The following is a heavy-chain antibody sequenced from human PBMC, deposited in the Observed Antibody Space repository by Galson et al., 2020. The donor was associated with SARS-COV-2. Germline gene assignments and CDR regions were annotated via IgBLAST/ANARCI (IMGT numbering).Heavy chain of an antibody. D-gene: IGHD6-13*01. V-gene: IGHV1-8*01. J-gene: IGHJ6*02. CDR1: GYTFTSYD. Sequence: SGYTFTSYDINWVRQSTGQGLEWMGWMNPNSGNTGYAQKFQGRVTMTRNTSISTAYMGLSSLRSEDTAVYYCARGILGAAAGTLVYYYYYGMDVWGQGPTVTVSS. CDR2: MNPNSGNT. CDR3: ARGILGAAAGTLVYYYYYGMDV.